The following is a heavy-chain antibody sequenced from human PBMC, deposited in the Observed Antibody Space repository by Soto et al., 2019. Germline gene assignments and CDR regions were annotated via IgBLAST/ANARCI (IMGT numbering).Heavy chain of an antibody. CDR3: ATDRGLGYCSSTSCYFFDY. Sequence: GASVKVSCKVSGYTLTELSMHWVRQAPGKGLEWMGGFDPEDGETIYAQKFQGRVTMTEDTSTDTAYMELSSLRSEDTAVYYCATDRGLGYCSSTSCYFFDYWGQGTLVTVSS. CDR1: GYTLTELS. J-gene: IGHJ4*02. D-gene: IGHD2-2*03. CDR2: FDPEDGET. V-gene: IGHV1-24*01.